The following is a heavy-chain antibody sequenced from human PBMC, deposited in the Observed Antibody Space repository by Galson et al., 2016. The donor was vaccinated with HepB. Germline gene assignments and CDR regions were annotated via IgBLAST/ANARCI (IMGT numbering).Heavy chain of an antibody. CDR1: GFSLTTDGMC. D-gene: IGHD4-17*01. CDR2: IDWDDDK. CDR3: ARSTLTTVTSYPFDI. J-gene: IGHJ3*02. V-gene: IGHV2-70*01. Sequence: PALVKPTQTLTLTCTFSGFSLTTDGMCVSWIRQPPGKPLEWLALIDWDDDKYYSPSLQTRLTISKDTSENQVVLTMTTLDPVDTAAYYCARSTLTTVTSYPFDIWGQGTVVTVSS.